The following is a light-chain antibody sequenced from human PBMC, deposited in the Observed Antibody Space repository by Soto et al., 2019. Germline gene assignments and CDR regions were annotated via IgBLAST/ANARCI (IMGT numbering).Light chain of an antibody. V-gene: IGKV1-39*01. CDR3: QQSYSTPT. J-gene: IGKJ4*01. CDR1: QSISSY. CDR2: AAS. Sequence: DIPMTQSPSSLSASVGDRVTITCRASQSISSYLNWYQQKPGKDPKLLIYAASSLQSGVPSRFSGSGSGTDFTLTISSLQPEDFATYYCQQSYSTPTFGGGTKVEIK.